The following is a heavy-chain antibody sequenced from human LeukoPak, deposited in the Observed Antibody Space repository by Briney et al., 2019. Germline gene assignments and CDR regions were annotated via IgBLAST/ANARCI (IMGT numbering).Heavy chain of an antibody. CDR1: GGSISSYY. J-gene: IGHJ5*02. CDR2: IYYSGST. V-gene: IGHV4-59*01. Sequence: SETLSLTCTVSGGSISSYYWSWIRQPPGKGLEWIGYIYYSGSTNYNPSLKSRVTISVDTSKSQFSLKLSSVTAADTAVYYCARGLSSGWYRENWFDPWGQGTLVTVSS. D-gene: IGHD6-19*01. CDR3: ARGLSSGWYRENWFDP.